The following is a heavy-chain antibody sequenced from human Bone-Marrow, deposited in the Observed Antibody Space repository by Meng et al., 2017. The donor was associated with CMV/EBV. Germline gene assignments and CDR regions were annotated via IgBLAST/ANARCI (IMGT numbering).Heavy chain of an antibody. D-gene: IGHD3-3*01. CDR1: GYTLTELS. Sequence: ASVKVSCKVAGYTLTELSMHWVRQAPGKGLEWMGGFDPEDGETIYAQKFQGRVIMTEDKSTDTAYMELSSMRSEDKAVDYCAATIFGVVMYWGQGTLVTVSS. CDR2: FDPEDGET. V-gene: IGHV1-24*01. J-gene: IGHJ4*02. CDR3: AATIFGVVMY.